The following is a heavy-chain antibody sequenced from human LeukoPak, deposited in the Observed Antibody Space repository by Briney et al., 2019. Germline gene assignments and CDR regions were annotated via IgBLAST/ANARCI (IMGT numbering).Heavy chain of an antibody. CDR2: ISSSGGST. V-gene: IGHV3-23*01. J-gene: IGHJ4*02. CDR3: AKDLYTYGTTPLDY. D-gene: IGHD5-18*01. CDR1: GFTFSSYV. Sequence: PGGSLRLSCAASGFTFSSYVMSWVRQTAGKGLEWVSSISSSGGSTYYADSVKGRFTISRDYSKHTLYLQMNSLRAEDTAVYYCAKDLYTYGTTPLDYWGQGTLVTVSS.